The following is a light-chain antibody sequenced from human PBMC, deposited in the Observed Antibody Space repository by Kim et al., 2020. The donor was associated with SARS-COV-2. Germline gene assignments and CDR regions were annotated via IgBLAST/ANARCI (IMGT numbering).Light chain of an antibody. Sequence: PGQRVTISCSGSSSNIGSNTVNWYQQLPGTAPKLLIYSNNQRPSGVPDRFSGSKSGTSASLAISGLQSEDEADYYWAAWDDSLNGWVFGGGTKLTVL. CDR1: SSNIGSNT. V-gene: IGLV1-44*01. J-gene: IGLJ3*02. CDR3: AAWDDSLNGWV. CDR2: SNN.